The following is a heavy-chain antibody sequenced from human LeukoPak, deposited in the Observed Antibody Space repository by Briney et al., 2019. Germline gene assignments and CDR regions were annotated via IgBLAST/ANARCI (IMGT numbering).Heavy chain of an antibody. V-gene: IGHV3-21*01. CDR3: ARDLAWDAFEI. CDR2: IHSSSGSI. CDR1: GFHFTNYD. Sequence: GGSLRLSCAASGFHFTNYDINWVRQAPGKGLEWVSSIHSSSGSIYYADSLKGRFTISRDNAKNSLYLQMNSLRAEDTAVYYCARDLAWDAFEIWGQGTMVTVSS. J-gene: IGHJ3*02.